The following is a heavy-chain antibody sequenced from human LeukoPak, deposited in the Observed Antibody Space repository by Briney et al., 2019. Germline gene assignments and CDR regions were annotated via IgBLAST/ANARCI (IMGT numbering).Heavy chain of an antibody. V-gene: IGHV3-11*04. CDR1: GFTFSDYY. D-gene: IGHD4-11*01. CDR2: ISSSGSTI. J-gene: IGHJ6*03. CDR3: ARVVTLYRYYYMDV. Sequence: GGSLRLSCAASGFTFSDYYMSWIRQAPGKGLEWVSYISSSGSTIYYADSVKGRFTISRDNAKNSLYLQMNSLRAEDTAVYYCARVVTLYRYYYMDVWGKGTTVTVTS.